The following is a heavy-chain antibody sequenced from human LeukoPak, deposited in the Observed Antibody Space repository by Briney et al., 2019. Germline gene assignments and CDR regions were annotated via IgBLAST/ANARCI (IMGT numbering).Heavy chain of an antibody. V-gene: IGHV1-2*06. CDR2: INPNSGGT. CDR1: GYTFTGYY. J-gene: IGHJ4*02. CDR3: ARAVPEYYYGSGSYVD. Sequence: GASVKVSCKASGYTFTGYYMHWVRQAPGHGLEWMGRINPNSGGTNYAQKFQGRVTMTRDTSISTAYMELSRLRSDDTAVYYCARAVPEYYYGSGSYVDWGQGTLVTVSS. D-gene: IGHD3-10*01.